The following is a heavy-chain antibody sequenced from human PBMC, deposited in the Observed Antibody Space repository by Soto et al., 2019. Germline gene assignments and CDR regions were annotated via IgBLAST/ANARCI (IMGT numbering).Heavy chain of an antibody. CDR3: ARCVRYRGEYFQH. Sequence: QVQLVQSGAEVKKPGASVKVSCKASGYTFTSYGISWVRQAPGQGLEWMGWISAYNGNTNYTQKLQGRVTMTTDTSTSRAYMELRSLRSDGPAVYYCARCVRYRGEYFQHWGQGTLVTVSS. CDR1: GYTFTSYG. V-gene: IGHV1-18*01. D-gene: IGHD1-26*01. CDR2: ISAYNGNT. J-gene: IGHJ1*01.